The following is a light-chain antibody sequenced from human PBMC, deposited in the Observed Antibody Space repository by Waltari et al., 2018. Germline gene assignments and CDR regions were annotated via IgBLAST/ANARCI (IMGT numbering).Light chain of an antibody. V-gene: IGKV3-11*01. CDR2: DAS. Sequence: EIVLTQSPATLSLSPGERATLSCRASQSVNSYLAWYQQKPGQAPRLLIYDASNRATGIPARFSGSGSGTEFTLTISSLEPEDFAVYYCQQRSNWPTFGGGTKVEIK. CDR1: QSVNSY. J-gene: IGKJ4*01. CDR3: QQRSNWPT.